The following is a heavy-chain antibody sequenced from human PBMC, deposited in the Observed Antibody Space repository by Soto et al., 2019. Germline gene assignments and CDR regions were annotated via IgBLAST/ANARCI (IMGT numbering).Heavy chain of an antibody. D-gene: IGHD6-19*01. CDR3: ARDREAGYNFYYGMDV. CDR2: IYTSASI. J-gene: IGHJ6*02. Sequence: KTSETLSLTCSVSGADINTYSWTWIRQPAGKGLEWIGRIYTSASINYNPSLRCRVTLSVDTSTNQVSLKLASVTAADTAVYYCARDREAGYNFYYGMDVWGQGTTVTVSS. CDR1: GADINTYS. V-gene: IGHV4-4*07.